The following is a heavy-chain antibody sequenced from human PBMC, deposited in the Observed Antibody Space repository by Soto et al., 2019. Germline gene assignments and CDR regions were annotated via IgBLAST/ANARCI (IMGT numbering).Heavy chain of an antibody. CDR2: ISARGGSL. J-gene: IGHJ4*02. CDR3: AKGSLEYSASVDN. V-gene: IGHV3-23*01. Sequence: VHLLESGGGLVQPGGSLRLSCAASGFSFSSYAMVWVRQAPGKGLEWVSVISARGGSLYFADSVKGRFTISRDNSKNVLSLEMNSLRAEDTATYFCAKGSLEYSASVDNWGQGTLVVVSS. CDR1: GFSFSSYA. D-gene: IGHD5-12*01.